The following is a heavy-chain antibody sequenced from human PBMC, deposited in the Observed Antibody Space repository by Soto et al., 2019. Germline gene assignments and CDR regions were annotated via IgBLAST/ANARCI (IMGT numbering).Heavy chain of an antibody. J-gene: IGHJ6*02. CDR3: ARGPSYYGMDV. V-gene: IGHV1-3*01. CDR2: INAGNGNT. CDR1: GYTFTSYV. Sequence: ASVKVSCKASGYTFTSYVMHWVRQAPGQRLEWMGWINAGNGNTKYSQKFQGRVTITRDTSASTAYMELSSLRSEDTAVYYCARGPSYYGMDVWGQGTTVTVSS.